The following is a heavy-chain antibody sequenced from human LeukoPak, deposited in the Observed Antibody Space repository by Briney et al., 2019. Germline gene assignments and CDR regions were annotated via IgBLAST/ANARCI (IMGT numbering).Heavy chain of an antibody. D-gene: IGHD6-13*01. CDR2: ISYDGSNK. V-gene: IGHV3-30*18. CDR1: GFTFSSYG. J-gene: IGHJ4*02. Sequence: PGGSLRLSCAASGFTFSSYGMHWVRQAPGKGLEWVAVISYDGSNKYYADSVKGRFTISRDNSKNTLYLQMNSLRAEDTAVYYCAKDSGYSSSPGGVWGQGTLVTVSS. CDR3: AKDSGYSSSPGGV.